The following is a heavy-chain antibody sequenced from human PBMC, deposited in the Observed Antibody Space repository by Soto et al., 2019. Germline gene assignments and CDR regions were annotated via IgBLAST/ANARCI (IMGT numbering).Heavy chain of an antibody. D-gene: IGHD4-17*01. J-gene: IGHJ4*02. Sequence: QVQLQESGPGLVKPSETLSLTCTVSGGSISSFYWSWIRQPPGKGLEWIGYIYYYGNTNYNPSLKSRVTISVDTSQTQLSLKLSSVTAADTAVYYCARDPRVYSDPYYFDYWGQGTLVTVSS. CDR3: ARDPRVYSDPYYFDY. CDR2: IYYYGNT. V-gene: IGHV4-59*01. CDR1: GGSISSFY.